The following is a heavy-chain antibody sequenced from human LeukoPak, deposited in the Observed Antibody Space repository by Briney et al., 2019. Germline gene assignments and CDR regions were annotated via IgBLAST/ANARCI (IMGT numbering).Heavy chain of an antibody. CDR1: GYTLTGYY. J-gene: IGHJ4*02. CDR3: ARLVHSGVGEDDY. CDR2: INPYSGDT. Sequence: ASVKVSCKASGYTLTGYYMHWVRQAPGQGLEWMGWINPYSGDTKYAQKFQGRVTVTRDTSISTASMELSRLKSDDTAVYYCARLVHSGVGEDDYWGQGTLVTVSS. V-gene: IGHV1-2*02. D-gene: IGHD3-16*01.